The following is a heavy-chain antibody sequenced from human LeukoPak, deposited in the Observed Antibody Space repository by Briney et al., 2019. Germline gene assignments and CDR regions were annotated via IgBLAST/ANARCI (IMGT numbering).Heavy chain of an antibody. D-gene: IGHD2-2*01. J-gene: IGHJ4*02. Sequence: GGSLRLSCAASGFTFSSYAMSWVRQAPGEGLGWVSYISSSGSTIYYADSVKGRFTISRDNAKNSLYLQMNSLRAEDTAVYYCARATGSSTSCYGDYWGQGTLVTVTS. CDR1: GFTFSSYA. CDR3: ARATGSSTSCYGDY. V-gene: IGHV3-48*04. CDR2: ISSSGSTI.